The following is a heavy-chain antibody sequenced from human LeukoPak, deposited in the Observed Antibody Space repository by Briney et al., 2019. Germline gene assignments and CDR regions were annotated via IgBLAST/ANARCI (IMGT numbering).Heavy chain of an antibody. CDR1: GGSFSGYY. CDR3: ARGGNGNWFDP. CDR2: INHSGST. D-gene: IGHD1-1*01. Sequence: SETLPLTCAVYGGSFSGYYWSWIRQPPGKGLEWIGEINHSGSTNYNPSLKSRVTISVDTSKNQFSLKLSSVTAADTAVYYCARGGNGNWFDPWGQGTLVTVSS. V-gene: IGHV4-34*01. J-gene: IGHJ5*02.